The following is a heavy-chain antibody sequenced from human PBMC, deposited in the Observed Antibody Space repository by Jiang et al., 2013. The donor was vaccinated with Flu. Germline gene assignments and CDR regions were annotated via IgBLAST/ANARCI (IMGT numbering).Heavy chain of an antibody. V-gene: IGHV3-30-3*01. Sequence: LRLSCAASGFTFSTHAMHWVRQAPGKGLEWLAVMSYNGNSKYYADSVKGRFTISRDNSKNTLYLQMNSLRVEDTAVYYCARDSGYDSSGYSPGYWGQGTLVTVSS. CDR3: ARDSGYDSSGYSPGY. CDR1: GFTFSTHA. D-gene: IGHD3-22*01. CDR2: MSYNGNSK. J-gene: IGHJ4*02.